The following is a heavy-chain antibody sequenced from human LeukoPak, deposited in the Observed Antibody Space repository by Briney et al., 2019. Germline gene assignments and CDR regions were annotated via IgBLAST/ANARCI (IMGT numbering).Heavy chain of an antibody. CDR3: ARAGLYSGYDCDY. V-gene: IGHV4-30-4*01. J-gene: IGHJ4*02. CDR2: ISYSGST. Sequence: SETLSLTCTVSGGSISSRDYYWSWIRQPPGKGLEWIGYISYSGSTHYNPSLKSRVTISVDTSKNQFSLKLSSVTAADTAVYYCARAGLYSGYDCDYWGQGTLVTVSS. CDR1: GGSISSRDYY. D-gene: IGHD5-12*01.